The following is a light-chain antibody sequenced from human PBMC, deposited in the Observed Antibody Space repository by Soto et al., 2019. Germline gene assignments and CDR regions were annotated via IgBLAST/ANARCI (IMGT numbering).Light chain of an antibody. CDR3: QSYDIALSASGV. CDR2: DVN. J-gene: IGLJ3*02. Sequence: QSALTQPASVSGSPGQSITISCTGTSSDVGGYNYVSWYQHHPGKAPKLLIYDVNNRPSGVSDRFSGSKSGNTASLTISGLQTEDEADYYCQSYDIALSASGVFGGGTKLTVL. V-gene: IGLV2-14*01. CDR1: SSDVGGYNY.